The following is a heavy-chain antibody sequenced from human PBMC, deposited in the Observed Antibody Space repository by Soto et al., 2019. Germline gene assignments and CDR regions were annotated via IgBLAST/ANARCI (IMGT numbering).Heavy chain of an antibody. D-gene: IGHD5-12*01. J-gene: IGHJ4*02. CDR2: INHSGST. Sequence: SDTLSLTCAVYGGSFSGYYWSWIRQPPGKGLEWIGEINHSGSTNYNPSLKSRVTISVDTSKNQFSLKLSSVTAADTAVYYCARGFIRGYEVVGEPYFDYWGQGTLVTVSS. V-gene: IGHV4-34*01. CDR1: GGSFSGYY. CDR3: ARGFIRGYEVVGEPYFDY.